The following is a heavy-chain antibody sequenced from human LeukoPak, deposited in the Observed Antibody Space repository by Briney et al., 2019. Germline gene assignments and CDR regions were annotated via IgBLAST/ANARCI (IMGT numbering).Heavy chain of an antibody. V-gene: IGHV4-34*01. Sequence: SETLSLTCAVYGGSFSGYYWSWIRQPPGKGLEWIGEINHSGSTNYNPSLKSRVTISVDTSKNQFSLKLSSVTAADTAVYYCARAYCSSTSCYANWFDPWGQGTLATVSS. CDR1: GGSFSGYY. J-gene: IGHJ5*02. CDR3: ARAYCSSTSCYANWFDP. D-gene: IGHD2-2*01. CDR2: INHSGST.